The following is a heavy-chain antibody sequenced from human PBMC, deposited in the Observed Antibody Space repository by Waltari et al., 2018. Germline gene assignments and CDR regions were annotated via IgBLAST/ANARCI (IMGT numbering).Heavy chain of an antibody. CDR2: IKSKTDGGTT. CDR1: GFTFRNAG. V-gene: IGHV3-15*01. CDR3: AAAAHYYGMDV. J-gene: IGHJ6*02. Sequence: EVQLVESGGGLVKPGGSLRLSCSASGFTFRNAGMSWVRQAPGKGLEWVGRIKSKTDGGTTDYAAPVKGRFTISRDDSKNTLYLQMNSLKTEDTAVYNCAAAAHYYGMDVWGQGTTVTVSS. D-gene: IGHD6-25*01.